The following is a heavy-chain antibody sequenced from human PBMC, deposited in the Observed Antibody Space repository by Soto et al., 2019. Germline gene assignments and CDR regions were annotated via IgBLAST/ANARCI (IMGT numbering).Heavy chain of an antibody. Sequence: QVQLQESGPGLVKTSETLSLSCGVSGGSISQYYWSWIRQPAGKGLEWIGRIYSGGSTNYNPSLENRVTMSVNTSKNKFSLKLSSVTAADTAVYYCARGPGGFGDFSLDYWGQGTLVTVSS. J-gene: IGHJ4*02. CDR2: IYSGGST. V-gene: IGHV4-4*07. CDR1: GGSISQYY. D-gene: IGHD3-10*01. CDR3: ARGPGGFGDFSLDY.